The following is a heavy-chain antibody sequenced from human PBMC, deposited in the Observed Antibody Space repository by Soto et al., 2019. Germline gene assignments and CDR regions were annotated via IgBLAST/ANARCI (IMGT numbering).Heavy chain of an antibody. CDR2: ISYDGSNK. CDR1: GFTFSSYA. J-gene: IGHJ6*02. CDR3: ARDWSSFGSEYHYYVMDL. D-gene: IGHD3-10*01. V-gene: IGHV3-30-3*01. Sequence: GGSLRLSCAASGFTFSSYAMHWVRQAPGKGLEWVAVISYDGSNKYYADSVKGRFTISRDNSKNTLYLQMNSLRAEDTAVYYCARDWSSFGSEYHYYVMDLWGQGTKVTGSS.